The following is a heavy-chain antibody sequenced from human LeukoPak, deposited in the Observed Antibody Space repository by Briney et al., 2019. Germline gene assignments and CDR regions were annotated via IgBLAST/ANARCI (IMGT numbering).Heavy chain of an antibody. CDR1: GYSFPTYW. CDR3: AREVSPTITPNYFDP. CDR2: IYPANSET. V-gene: IGHV5-51*01. Sequence: PGESLNISCKGSGYSFPTYWIGWVRQMPGKGLEWVGIIYPANSETRYSPSLQGQVTMSADISTAYLQWTSLQASDTAIYYCAREVSPTITPNYFDPWGQGTLVIVSS. D-gene: IGHD1-7*01. J-gene: IGHJ5*02.